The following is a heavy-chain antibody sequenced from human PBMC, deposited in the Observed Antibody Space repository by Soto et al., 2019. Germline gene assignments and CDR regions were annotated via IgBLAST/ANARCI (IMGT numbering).Heavy chain of an antibody. V-gene: IGHV3-23*01. CDR3: AKALYGEHRQLHSFPTRRSSDL. Sequence: GLERDSGVLGGGGSTFYADSVKGRFTISRDNPKNTLYLQMNSLRAEDTTVYYCAKALYGEHRQLHSFPTRRSSDL. J-gene: IGHJ2*01. CDR2: VLGGGGST. D-gene: IGHD1-1*01.